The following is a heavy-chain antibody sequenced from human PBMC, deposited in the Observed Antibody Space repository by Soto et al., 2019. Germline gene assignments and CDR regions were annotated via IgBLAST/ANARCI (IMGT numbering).Heavy chain of an antibody. CDR2: ISGSGGST. D-gene: IGHD5-18*01. CDR3: AKARGYSYGYDSGYYYGMDV. J-gene: IGHJ6*02. V-gene: IGHV3-23*01. CDR1: GFTFSSYA. Sequence: GGSLRLSCAASGFTFSSYAMSWVRQAPGKGLEWVPAISGSGGSTYYADSVKGRFTISRDNSKNTLYLQMNSLRAEDTAVYYCAKARGYSYGYDSGYYYGMDVWGQGTTVTVS.